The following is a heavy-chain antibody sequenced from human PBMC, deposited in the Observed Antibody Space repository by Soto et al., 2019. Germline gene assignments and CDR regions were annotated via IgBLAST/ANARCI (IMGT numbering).Heavy chain of an antibody. CDR1: GFTFNSFT. D-gene: IGHD1-26*01. CDR3: ATWEERYFQD. CDR2: ISHDGSHK. Sequence: QVQLVESGGGVVQPGRSLRLSCAASGFTFNSFTMHWVRQAPGKGLEWVAVISHDGSHKYTADSVKGRFTISRDDPKNTLYLQKNSLIVEDTAIYYCATWEERYFQDWGQGTLVTVSS. J-gene: IGHJ1*01. V-gene: IGHV3-30*04.